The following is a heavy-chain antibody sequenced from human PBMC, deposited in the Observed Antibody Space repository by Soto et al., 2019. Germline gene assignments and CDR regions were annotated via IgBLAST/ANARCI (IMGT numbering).Heavy chain of an antibody. J-gene: IGHJ4*02. D-gene: IGHD6-6*01. V-gene: IGHV3-21*06. CDR1: GFTFSSYT. Sequence: GGSLRLSCAASGFTFSSYTMNWVRQAPGKGLEWVSSITPSSNYIYYADSVKGRFTISRDNAKNSLYLQMNSLRAEDTAVYYCHCSPLVWGQGALVTVSS. CDR2: ITPSSNYI. CDR3: HCSPLV.